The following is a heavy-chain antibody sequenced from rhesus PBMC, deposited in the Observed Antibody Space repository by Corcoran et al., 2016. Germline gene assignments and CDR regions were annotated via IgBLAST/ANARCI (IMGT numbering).Heavy chain of an antibody. CDR1: GYSISRCFGR. Sequence: QVQLQESGPGLVKPSETLSLTCAVSGYSISRCFGRGLIRHLPGGGREGIGYISYSGSSYYNPSFKSRATMSIDTSKNQFSLKLSSVTAADTAVYYCARGHYKIWTGYYNDYWGQGVLVTVSS. V-gene: IGHV4-127*01. CDR2: ISYSGSS. CDR3: ARGHYKIWTGYYNDY. J-gene: IGHJ4*01. D-gene: IGHD3-3*01.